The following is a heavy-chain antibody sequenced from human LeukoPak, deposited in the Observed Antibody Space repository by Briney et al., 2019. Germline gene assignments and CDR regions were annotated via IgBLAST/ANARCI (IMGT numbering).Heavy chain of an antibody. CDR2: INPHSGGT. CDR1: GFTFIGYY. J-gene: IGHJ4*02. CDR3: VREGNELLSKNFDY. Sequence: ASVKVSCKASGFTFIGYYIHWVRQAPGQGLGWMGYINPHSGGTNSPQKFQGRVTMTTDTSISAAYMELSSLISDDTAMYYCVREGNELLSKNFDYWGQGTLVTVSS. D-gene: IGHD2-21*02. V-gene: IGHV1-2*02.